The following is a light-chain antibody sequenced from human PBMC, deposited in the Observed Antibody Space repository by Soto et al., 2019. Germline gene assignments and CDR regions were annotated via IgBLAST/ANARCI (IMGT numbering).Light chain of an antibody. CDR2: GAS. J-gene: IGKJ4*01. V-gene: IGKV3-15*01. Sequence: EILMTPSPATLSASPGERATLSCRASQSVSSNLAWYQHKPGQAPRLLIFGASTRATGIPARFSGSGSGTEFTLTISSLQSEDFAVYYCQQYNNWPPLTFGGGTKLEIK. CDR3: QQYNNWPPLT. CDR1: QSVSSN.